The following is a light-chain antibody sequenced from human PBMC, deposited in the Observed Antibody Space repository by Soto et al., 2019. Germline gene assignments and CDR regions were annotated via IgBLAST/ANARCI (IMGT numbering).Light chain of an antibody. CDR2: DAS. CDR3: QQYNNYPRT. J-gene: IGKJ1*01. V-gene: IGKV1-5*01. CDR1: ESIRTW. Sequence: IPITHAPSILSASLGDIVTITGLASESIRTWLAWYQHKPGKAPKFLIYDASSLESGVPSRFSGSGSGTEFTLTISNLQPDDFATYFCQQYNNYPRTFGQGTKVDIK.